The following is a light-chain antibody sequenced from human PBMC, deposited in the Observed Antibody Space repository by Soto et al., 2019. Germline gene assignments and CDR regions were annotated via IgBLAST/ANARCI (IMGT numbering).Light chain of an antibody. J-gene: IGLJ3*02. CDR3: SSYTSSSPWV. CDR1: SSDVGGYNY. CDR2: EVS. V-gene: IGLV2-14*01. Sequence: QSALTQPASVSGSPGQSITISCTGTSSDVGGYNYVSWYQQHPGKAPKLMIYEVSNRPSGVSNRFSGSKSGNTASLTISGLQGEDEADYYCSSYTSSSPWVFGGGTKLPVL.